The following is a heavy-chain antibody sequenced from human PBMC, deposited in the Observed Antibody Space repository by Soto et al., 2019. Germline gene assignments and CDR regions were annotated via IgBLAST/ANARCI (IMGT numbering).Heavy chain of an antibody. J-gene: IGHJ3*02. Sequence: SETLSLTCTVSGGSISSGGCYWSWIRQHPGKGLEWIGYIYYSGSTYYNPSLKSRVTISVDTSKNQFSLKLSSVTAADTAVYYCARAPDGGYDILWAFDIWGQGTMVTVSS. V-gene: IGHV4-31*03. CDR3: ARAPDGGYDILWAFDI. CDR2: IYYSGST. D-gene: IGHD3-9*01. CDR1: GGSISSGGCY.